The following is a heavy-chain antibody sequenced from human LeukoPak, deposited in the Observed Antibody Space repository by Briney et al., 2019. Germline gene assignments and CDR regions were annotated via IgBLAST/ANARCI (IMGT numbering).Heavy chain of an antibody. Sequence: PSQTLPLTCTVSGGSISSYYWSWIRQPPGKGLEWIGYIYYSGSTNYNPSLKSRVTISVDTSKNQFSLKLSSVTAADTAVYYCARHYGAFDIWGQGTMVTVSS. CDR2: IYYSGST. V-gene: IGHV4-59*08. CDR1: GGSISSYY. CDR3: ARHYGAFDI. J-gene: IGHJ3*02. D-gene: IGHD3-10*01.